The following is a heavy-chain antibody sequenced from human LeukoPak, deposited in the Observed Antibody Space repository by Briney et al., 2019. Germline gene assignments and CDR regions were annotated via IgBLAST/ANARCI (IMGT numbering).Heavy chain of an antibody. CDR1: GYSISSGYY. CDR3: ARGPYYDSSKTSAFDI. Sequence: KPSETLSLTCTVSGYSISSGYYWSWIRQPAGKGLECIGRIYTSGSTDYNPSLKSRVTMSVDTSKNHFSLRLSSVTAADTAVYYCARGPYYDSSKTSAFDIWGQGTMVTVSS. J-gene: IGHJ3*02. D-gene: IGHD3-22*01. V-gene: IGHV4-4*07. CDR2: IYTSGST.